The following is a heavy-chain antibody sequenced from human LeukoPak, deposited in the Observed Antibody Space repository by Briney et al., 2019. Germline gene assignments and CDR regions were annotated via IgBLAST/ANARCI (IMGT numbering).Heavy chain of an antibody. V-gene: IGHV4-59*01. CDR1: GGSISSYY. CDR2: IYYSGST. J-gene: IGHJ6*02. D-gene: IGHD2-15*01. CDR3: ARDQNVGYCSGGSCDYYYYGMDV. Sequence: PSETLSLICTVSGGSISSYYWSWIRQPPGKGLEWIGYIYYSGSTNYNPSLKSRVTISVDTSKNQFSLKLSSVTAADTAVYYCARDQNVGYCSGGSCDYYYYGMDVWGQGTTVTVSS.